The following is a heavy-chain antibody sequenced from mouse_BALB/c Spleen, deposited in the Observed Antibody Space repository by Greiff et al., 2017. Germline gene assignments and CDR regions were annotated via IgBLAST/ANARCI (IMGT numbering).Heavy chain of an antibody. CDR3: ARGQMGYDYAMDY. CDR1: GFTFSSYA. CDR2: ISSGGST. J-gene: IGHJ4*01. V-gene: IGHV5-6-5*01. D-gene: IGHD3-1*01. Sequence: EVKLMESGGGLVKPGGSLKLSCAASGFTFSSYAMSWVRQTPEKRLEWVASISSGGSTYYPDSVKGRFTISRDNARNILYLQMSSLRSEDTAMYYCARGQMGYDYAMDYWGQGTSVTVSS.